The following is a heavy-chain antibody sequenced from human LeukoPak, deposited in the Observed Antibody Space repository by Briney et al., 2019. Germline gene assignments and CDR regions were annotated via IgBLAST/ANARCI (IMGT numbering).Heavy chain of an antibody. V-gene: IGHV4-59*01. CDR1: GGSIGSYY. D-gene: IGHD2-2*01. Sequence: SETLSLTCTVSGGSIGSYYWSWIRQPPGKGLEWIGYIYYSGSTNYNPSLKSRVTISVDTSKNQFSLKLSSVTAADTAVYYCARAGSSTSWRPSGAFDIWGQGTMVTVSS. CDR3: ARAGSSTSWRPSGAFDI. J-gene: IGHJ3*02. CDR2: IYYSGST.